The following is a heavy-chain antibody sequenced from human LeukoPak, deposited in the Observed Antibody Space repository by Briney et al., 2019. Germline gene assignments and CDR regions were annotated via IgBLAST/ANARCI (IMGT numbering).Heavy chain of an antibody. V-gene: IGHV1-69*13. D-gene: IGHD2-15*01. Sequence: ASVKVSCKASGGTFKNYAISWVRQAPGQGLEWMGGILPIFGTTNYAQKFQARVTITADESTSTAYMKMSSLRSEDTAVYYCARAAGYCSGGSCYSWFDPWGQGTLVTVSS. CDR2: ILPIFGTT. CDR3: ARAAGYCSGGSCYSWFDP. J-gene: IGHJ5*02. CDR1: GGTFKNYA.